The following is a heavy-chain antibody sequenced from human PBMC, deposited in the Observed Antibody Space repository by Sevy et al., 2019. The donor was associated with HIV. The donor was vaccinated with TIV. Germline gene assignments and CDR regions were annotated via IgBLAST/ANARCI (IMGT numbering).Heavy chain of an antibody. D-gene: IGHD2-2*01. CDR2: ISSNGGST. CDR3: ATYCSSTSCYASGGDY. V-gene: IGHV3-64D*06. J-gene: IGHJ4*02. Sequence: GGSPRLSCSASGFTFSSYAMHWVRQAPGKGLEYVSAISSNGGSTYYADSVKGRFTISRDNSKNTLYLQMSSLRAEDTAVYYCATYCSSTSCYASGGDYWGQGTLVTVSS. CDR1: GFTFSSYA.